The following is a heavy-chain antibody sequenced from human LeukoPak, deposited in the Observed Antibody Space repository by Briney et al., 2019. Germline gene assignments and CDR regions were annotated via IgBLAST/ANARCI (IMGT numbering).Heavy chain of an antibody. D-gene: IGHD4-23*01. CDR3: AKDHYVGSPGYSFDM. CDR2: ISWNSVMI. CDR1: GFTFEDFA. V-gene: IGHV3-9*01. Sequence: GGSLRLSCAASGFTFEDFAMHWVRQPPGKGLEWVASISWNSVMIDYADSVKGRFTISRDNAKNSLFLQMTGLRPEDTAFYFCAKDHYVGSPGYSFDMWGHGTRVTVS. J-gene: IGHJ3*02.